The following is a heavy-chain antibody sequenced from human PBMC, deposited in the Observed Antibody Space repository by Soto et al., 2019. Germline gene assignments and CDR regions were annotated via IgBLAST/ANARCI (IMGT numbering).Heavy chain of an antibody. J-gene: IGHJ6*02. Sequence: QVQLQESGPGLVQPSGTLSLGCAVSGGSISSNNWWNWVRQTPGKGLEWIGEIHARGSTNYKPSLNSRLTMSVDKSEIQFSLSLNSVTAADTAVYYCARAAAGTNCLCKYNGLDVWGQGTSVTVSS. CDR1: GGSISSNNW. CDR2: IHARGST. V-gene: IGHV4-4*02. D-gene: IGHD6-13*01. CDR3: ARAAAGTNCLCKYNGLDV.